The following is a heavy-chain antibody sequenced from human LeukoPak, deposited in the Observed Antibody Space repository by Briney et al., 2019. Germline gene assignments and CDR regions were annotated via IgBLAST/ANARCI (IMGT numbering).Heavy chain of an antibody. CDR2: MNPNSGNT. CDR1: GYTFTSYD. J-gene: IGHJ5*02. Sequence: GASVKVSCKASGYTFTSYDINWVRQATGQGLEWMGWMNPNSGNTGYAQKFQGRVTMTRNTSISTAYMELSSLRSEDTAVYYCARGISYYYILTGYYRFDPWGQGTLVTVSS. D-gene: IGHD3-9*01. V-gene: IGHV1-8*01. CDR3: ARGISYYYILTGYYRFDP.